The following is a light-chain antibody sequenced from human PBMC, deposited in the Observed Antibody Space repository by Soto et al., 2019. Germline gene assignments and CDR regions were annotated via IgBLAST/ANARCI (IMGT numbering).Light chain of an antibody. Sequence: QSVLTKPPSASGSPGQSVTISCTGTSSDVGAYNYVSWYQQHAGKAPKLVIYEVTKRPSGVPDRFSGSKSANTASLTVSGRQAEDEADYYCSSFASSNTWVFGGGNKQTVL. J-gene: IGLJ3*02. CDR1: SSDVGAYNY. V-gene: IGLV2-8*01. CDR2: EVT. CDR3: SSFASSNTWV.